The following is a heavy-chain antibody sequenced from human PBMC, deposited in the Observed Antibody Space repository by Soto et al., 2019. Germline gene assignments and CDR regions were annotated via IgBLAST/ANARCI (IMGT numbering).Heavy chain of an antibody. CDR3: ARGHSGDYDY. D-gene: IGHD4-17*01. J-gene: IGHJ4*02. CDR1: GYTFTNYG. Sequence: QVQLVQSEAEVKKPGASVKVSCKTSGYTFTNYGVNWVRQAPGQGLEWVGWISTYNDDKNYTQKIHGSVPLTTDTSTSTAYMELRSLRSDDTAVYYCARGHSGDYDYWGQGTLVTVSS. V-gene: IGHV1-18*01. CDR2: ISTYNDDK.